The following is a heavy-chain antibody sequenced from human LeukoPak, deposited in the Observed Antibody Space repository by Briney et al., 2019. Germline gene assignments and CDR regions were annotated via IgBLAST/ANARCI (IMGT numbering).Heavy chain of an antibody. J-gene: IGHJ4*02. CDR3: ARALATMFFDY. D-gene: IGHD5-12*01. Sequence: PSETLSLTCTVSGGSISSSSYYWGWIRQPPGKGLEWIGSIYYSGSSYYNPSLKSRVTISVDKSKNQFSLKLSSVTAADTAVYYCARALATMFFDYWGQGTLVTVST. V-gene: IGHV4-39*07. CDR2: IYYSGSS. CDR1: GGSISSSSYY.